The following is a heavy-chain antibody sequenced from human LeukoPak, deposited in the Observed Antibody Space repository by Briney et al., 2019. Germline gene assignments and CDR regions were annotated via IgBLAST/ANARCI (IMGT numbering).Heavy chain of an antibody. CDR3: ARGEMATVFL. CDR1: GGSINDYY. J-gene: IGHJ4*02. D-gene: IGHD5-24*01. Sequence: PSETLSLTCTVSGGSINDYYWAWIRQPPGKGLEWIGYIYYSESTNYNPSLKSRVNISIDPSKTKFSLRLNSVTAADTAVYFCARGEMATVFLWGQGTLVTVSS. V-gene: IGHV4-59*01. CDR2: IYYSEST.